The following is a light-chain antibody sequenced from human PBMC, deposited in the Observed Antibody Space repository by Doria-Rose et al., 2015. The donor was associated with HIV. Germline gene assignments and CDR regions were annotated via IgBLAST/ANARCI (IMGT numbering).Light chain of an antibody. CDR2: AAS. Sequence: CRASHTISNYLNWYQQRPGKAPNLLIYAASNLQGGVPSRFSGSGSGTDFTLTISSLQSEDFATYYCQQSFSTPLGTFGQGTKLEIK. CDR3: QQSFSTPLGT. V-gene: IGKV1-39*01. CDR1: HTISNY. J-gene: IGKJ2*02.